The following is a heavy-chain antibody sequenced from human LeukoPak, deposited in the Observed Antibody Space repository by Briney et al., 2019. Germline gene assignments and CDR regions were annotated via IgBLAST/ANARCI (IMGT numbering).Heavy chain of an antibody. Sequence: PGGSLRLSCAASGVTFSSYAMSWVRQAPGKGLEWASAISGSGGSTYYADSVKGRFTIPRDNAKNSLYLQMNSLRAEDTAVYYCASPLTYYYDSSGYKYFDYWGQGTLVTVSS. D-gene: IGHD3-22*01. V-gene: IGHV3-23*01. CDR3: ASPLTYYYDSSGYKYFDY. CDR2: ISGSGGST. CDR1: GVTFSSYA. J-gene: IGHJ4*02.